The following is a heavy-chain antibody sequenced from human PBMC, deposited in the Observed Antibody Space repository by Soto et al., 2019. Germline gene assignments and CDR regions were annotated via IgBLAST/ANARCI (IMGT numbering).Heavy chain of an antibody. CDR3: ARRNSGWYLDY. CDR1: GFTFSSYA. J-gene: IGHJ4*02. CDR2: ISGSGGST. D-gene: IGHD6-19*01. Sequence: EVQLLESGGVLVQPGGSLRLSCAASGFTFSSYAMSWVRQAPGKGLEWVSVISGSGGSTYYADSVKGRFTISRDNSKNTLYLQMNSLRAEDTAVYYCARRNSGWYLDYWGQGTLVTVSS. V-gene: IGHV3-23*01.